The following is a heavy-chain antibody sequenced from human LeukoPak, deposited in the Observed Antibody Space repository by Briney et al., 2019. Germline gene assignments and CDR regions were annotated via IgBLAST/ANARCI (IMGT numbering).Heavy chain of an antibody. D-gene: IGHD7-27*01. J-gene: IGHJ4*02. Sequence: SETLSLTCTVSGGPISSSSYYWGWIRQPPGKGLEWIGEINHSGSTNYNPSLKSRVTISVDTSKNQFSLKLSSVTAADTAVYYCARGRARATWGYPYYFDYWGQGTLVTVSS. CDR3: ARGRARATWGYPYYFDY. CDR2: INHSGST. V-gene: IGHV4-39*07. CDR1: GGPISSSSYY.